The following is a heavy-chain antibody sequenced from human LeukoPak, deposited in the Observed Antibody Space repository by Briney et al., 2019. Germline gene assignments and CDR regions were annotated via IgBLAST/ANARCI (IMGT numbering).Heavy chain of an antibody. V-gene: IGHV3-48*03. CDR1: GFTFSSYE. D-gene: IGHD6-19*01. CDR2: ISSSGSTI. J-gene: IGHJ4*02. Sequence: GGSLRLSCAASGFTFSSYEMNWVRQAPGKGLEWVSYISSSGSTIYYADSVKGRFTISRDNAKNSLYLQMNSLRAEDTAVYYCARDSTIPGYSSGWYGGYDYWGQGTLVTVSS. CDR3: ARDSTIPGYSSGWYGGYDY.